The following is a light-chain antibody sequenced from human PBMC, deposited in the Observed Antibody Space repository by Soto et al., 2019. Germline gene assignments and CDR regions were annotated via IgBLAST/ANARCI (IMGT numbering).Light chain of an antibody. CDR3: QQYGYSPNT. CDR1: RSVSSRY. CDR2: GAS. J-gene: IGKJ2*01. V-gene: IGKV3-20*01. Sequence: EIVLTQSPGTLSLSPGERATLSCRASRSVSSRYLAWYQQKPGQAPRLLIYGASSRATGIPDRFSGSGSGTDFTLTITGLEPEDFAVYHCQQYGYSPNTFGQGTKLEIK.